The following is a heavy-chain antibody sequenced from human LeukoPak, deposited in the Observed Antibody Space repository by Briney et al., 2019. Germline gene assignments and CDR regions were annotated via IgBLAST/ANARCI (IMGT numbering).Heavy chain of an antibody. CDR2: IIPIFGTA. D-gene: IGHD3-22*01. J-gene: IGHJ4*02. Sequence: ASVKVSCKASGGTFSSYAISWVRQAPGQGLEWMGGIIPIFGTANYAQKFQGRVTITADESTSTAYMELSGLRSEDTAVYYCARDYPDYYDSSGYYGAFFDYWGQGTLVTVSS. V-gene: IGHV1-69*13. CDR1: GGTFSSYA. CDR3: ARDYPDYYDSSGYYGAFFDY.